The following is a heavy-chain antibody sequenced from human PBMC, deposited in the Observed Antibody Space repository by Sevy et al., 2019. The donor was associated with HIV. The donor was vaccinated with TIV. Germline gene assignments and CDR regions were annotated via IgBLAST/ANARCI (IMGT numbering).Heavy chain of an antibody. Sequence: ASVKVSCKASGGTFSSYGITWVRQAPGQGLEWMGGIIPIFGSANYGQTFQGRVTMTADQSTSTAYMELSSLGSDDTAVYYCARGGGLSPHHWLDPWGQGTLVTVSS. CDR2: IIPIFGSA. CDR3: ARGGGLSPHHWLDP. D-gene: IGHD3-16*01. V-gene: IGHV1-69*13. J-gene: IGHJ5*02. CDR1: GGTFSSYG.